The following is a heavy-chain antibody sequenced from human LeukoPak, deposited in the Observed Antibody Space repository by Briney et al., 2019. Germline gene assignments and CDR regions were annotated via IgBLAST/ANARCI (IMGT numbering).Heavy chain of an antibody. CDR2: IYYSGSN. D-gene: IGHD4-23*01. CDR1: GGSISSGDYY. V-gene: IGHV4-30-4*01. CDR3: ARGSPVVTHFDY. Sequence: PSQTLSLTCTVSGGSISSGDYYWSWIPQPPGKGLEWIGYIYYSGSNYYNPSLKSRVTISVDTSKNQFSRKLSSVTAADTAVYYCARGSPVVTHFDYWGQGTLVTVSS. J-gene: IGHJ4*02.